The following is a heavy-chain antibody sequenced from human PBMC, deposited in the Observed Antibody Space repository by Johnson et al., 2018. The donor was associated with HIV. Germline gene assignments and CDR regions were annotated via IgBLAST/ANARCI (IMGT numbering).Heavy chain of an antibody. CDR2: ISSNGGST. CDR3: ARGERFGGTQEAFDI. Sequence: VQLVESGGGVVQPGRSLRLSCAASGFTFSSYGMHWVRQAPGRGLEYVSAISSNGGSTYYANSVKGRFTISRDNSKNTLYLQMNSLRAGDTAVYYCARGERFGGTQEAFDIWGQGTMVTVSS. V-gene: IGHV3-64*01. CDR1: GFTFSSYG. D-gene: IGHD1-26*01. J-gene: IGHJ3*02.